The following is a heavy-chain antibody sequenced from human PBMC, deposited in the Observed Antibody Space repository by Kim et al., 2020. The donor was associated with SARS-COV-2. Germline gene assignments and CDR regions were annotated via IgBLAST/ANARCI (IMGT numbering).Heavy chain of an antibody. CDR2: IIPIFGTA. J-gene: IGHJ6*02. D-gene: IGHD6-13*01. CDR1: GGTFSSYA. CDR3: ARAPGYSSSWYYYYGMDV. V-gene: IGHV1-69*13. Sequence: SVKVSCKASGGTFSSYAISWVRQAPGQGLEWMGGIIPIFGTANYAQKFQGRVTITADESTSTAYMELSSLRSEDTAVYYCARAPGYSSSWYYYYGMDVWGQGTTVTVS.